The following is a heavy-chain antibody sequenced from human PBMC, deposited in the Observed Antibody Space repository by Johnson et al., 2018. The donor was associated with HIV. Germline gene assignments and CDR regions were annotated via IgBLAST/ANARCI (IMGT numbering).Heavy chain of an antibody. CDR1: GFTFNSYA. Sequence: VQLVESGGGVVQAGRSLRLSCAASGFTFNSYATHWVRQAPGKGLEWVAVISYDGSDKYYADSVKGRFTISRDNSKKTLYMQMNSLRAEDTAVYYCAKDFVTHGAFDIWGQGTMVTVSS. V-gene: IGHV3-30*04. CDR3: AKDFVTHGAFDI. J-gene: IGHJ3*02. D-gene: IGHD2-21*01. CDR2: ISYDGSDK.